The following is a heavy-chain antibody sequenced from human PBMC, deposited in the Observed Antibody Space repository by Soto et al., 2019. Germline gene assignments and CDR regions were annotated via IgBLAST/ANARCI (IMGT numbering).Heavy chain of an antibody. CDR1: GASISGFY. CDR3: GRDGRKNLRDWFDT. J-gene: IGHJ5*02. V-gene: IGHV4-4*07. CDR2: IYATGTT. Sequence: SETLSLTCTVSGASISGFYWSWIRKSAGKGLEWIGRIYATGTTDDHPSLKSRVMMSVDTSKKEFSLKVRYVTPAHKAVYYCGRDGRKNLRDWFDTWGEGISVTVSS. D-gene: IGHD3-16*01.